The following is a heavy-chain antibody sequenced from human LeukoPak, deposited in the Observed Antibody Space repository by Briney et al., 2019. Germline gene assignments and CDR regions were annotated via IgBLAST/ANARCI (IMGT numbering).Heavy chain of an antibody. CDR2: ISYDGSNK. CDR3: ARARALINAIDY. V-gene: IGHV3-30*04. CDR1: GFTFSSYA. D-gene: IGHD3-22*01. Sequence: PGGSLRLSCAASGFTFSSYAMHWVRQAPGKGLEWVAVISYDGSNKYYADSVKGRFTISRDNSKNTLYLQMNSLRAEDTAVYYCARARALINAIDYWGQGTLVTVSS. J-gene: IGHJ4*02.